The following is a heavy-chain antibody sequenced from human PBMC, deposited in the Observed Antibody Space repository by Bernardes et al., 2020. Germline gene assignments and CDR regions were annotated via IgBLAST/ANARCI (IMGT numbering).Heavy chain of an antibody. CDR2: IYSGGST. V-gene: IGHV3-53*01. CDR3: ARGGYSSSWYYSPFDY. CDR1: GFTVSSNY. Sequence: GGSLRLSCAAFGFTVSSNYMSWVRQAPGKGLEWVSVIYSGGSTYYADSVKGRFTISRDNSKNTLYLQMNSLRAEDTAVYYCARGGYSSSWYYSPFDYWGQGTLVTVSS. D-gene: IGHD6-13*01. J-gene: IGHJ4*02.